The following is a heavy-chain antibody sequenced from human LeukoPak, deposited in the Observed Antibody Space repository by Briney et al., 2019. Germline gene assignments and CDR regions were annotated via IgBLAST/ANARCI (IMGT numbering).Heavy chain of an antibody. CDR2: ITSSSGSI. Sequence: GGSLRLSCAASGFTFSSYSMNWVRQAPGKGLEWVSYITSSSGSIYYADSVRGRFTISRDNAKNSLYLQMNSLRAEDTAVYYCARNTITAAGTTDYYYYGMDVWGQGTTVTVSS. J-gene: IGHJ6*02. CDR1: GFTFSSYS. CDR3: ARNTITAAGTTDYYYYGMDV. D-gene: IGHD6-13*01. V-gene: IGHV3-48*04.